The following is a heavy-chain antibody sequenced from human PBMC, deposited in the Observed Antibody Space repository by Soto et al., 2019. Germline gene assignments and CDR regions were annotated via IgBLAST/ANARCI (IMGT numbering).Heavy chain of an antibody. CDR1: VFTFSRLS. Sequence: GSLRRSCEASVFTFSRLSMNWVRQVPGKGLEWVASISSASSETWYADSVKGRFIISRDNAQNSLFLQMNTLRPEDSAIYYCARVAYWGPGTQVTVSS. CDR3: ARVAY. CDR2: ISSASSET. V-gene: IGHV3-21*04. J-gene: IGHJ4*02.